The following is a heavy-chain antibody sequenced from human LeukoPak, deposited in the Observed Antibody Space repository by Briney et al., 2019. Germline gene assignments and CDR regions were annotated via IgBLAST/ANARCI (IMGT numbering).Heavy chain of an antibody. CDR1: GGTFSRYA. D-gene: IGHD3-22*01. CDR3: ASGVHDSSGALGD. CDR2: IMPIFRTA. Sequence: SVKVSCKASGGTFSRYAISWVRQAPGQGLEWVGGIMPIFRTANYAQKFQGRVTVTTDESAGIVYMELSSLRSEDTAVYYCASGVHDSSGALGDWGQGTLVTVSS. J-gene: IGHJ4*02. V-gene: IGHV1-69*05.